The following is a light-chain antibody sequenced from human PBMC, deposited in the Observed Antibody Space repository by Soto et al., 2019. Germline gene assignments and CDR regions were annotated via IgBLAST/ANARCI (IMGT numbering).Light chain of an antibody. V-gene: IGKV4-1*01. J-gene: IGKJ2*01. CDR3: QQYYSSPYT. Sequence: DFVMTQSPDSLAVSLGEMATINCKSSQSVLYSSNNRNYLAWYQQKPGQPPKMLFYWASTREFGVPDRFSGSGSGTDFTLTITSLQAEDVAVYYCQQYYSSPYTFGQGTKLEIK. CDR2: WAS. CDR1: QSVLYSSNNRNY.